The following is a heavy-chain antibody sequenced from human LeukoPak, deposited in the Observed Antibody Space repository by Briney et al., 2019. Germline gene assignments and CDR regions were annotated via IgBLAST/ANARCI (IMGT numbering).Heavy chain of an antibody. CDR1: GGTFSSYA. CDR3: AWANGPEDAFDI. Sequence: ASVKVSCKASGGTFSSYAISWVRQAPGQGLEWMGRIIPILGIANYAQKFQGRVTITADKSTSTAYMELSSLRSEDTAVYYCAWANGPEDAFDIWGQGTMVTVSS. V-gene: IGHV1-69*04. CDR2: IIPILGIA. J-gene: IGHJ3*02.